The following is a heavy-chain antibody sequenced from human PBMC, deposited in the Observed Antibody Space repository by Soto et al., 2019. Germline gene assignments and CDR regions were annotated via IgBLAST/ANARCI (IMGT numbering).Heavy chain of an antibody. Sequence: EVQLLESGGGLVQPGGSLRLSCAASGFTFRSYAMSWVRQAPGKGLEWVSDISGSGGSTYHTDSVKGRFIISRDNSKNTLYLQMNSLRAEDTAVYYCAQGSGYSYSYTLWFDPWGHGTLVTVSS. CDR2: ISGSGGST. V-gene: IGHV3-23*01. D-gene: IGHD5-18*01. J-gene: IGHJ5*02. CDR3: AQGSGYSYSYTLWFDP. CDR1: GFTFRSYA.